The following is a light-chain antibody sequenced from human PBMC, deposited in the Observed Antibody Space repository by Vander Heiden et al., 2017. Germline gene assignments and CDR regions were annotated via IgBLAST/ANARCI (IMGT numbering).Light chain of an antibody. CDR1: QGISNY. CDR3: QKYNSAPALT. Sequence: DIQMTQSPSSLSASVGDRVTITCRASQGISNYLAWYQQKPAKVPKLLIYAASTLQSGVPSRFSGSGSGTDFTLTISSLQPEDVATYYCQKYNSAPALTFGGGTKVEIK. V-gene: IGKV1-27*01. CDR2: AAS. J-gene: IGKJ4*01.